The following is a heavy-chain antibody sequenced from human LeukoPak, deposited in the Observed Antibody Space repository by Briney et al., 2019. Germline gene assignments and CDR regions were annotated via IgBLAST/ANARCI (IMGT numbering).Heavy chain of an antibody. D-gene: IGHD3-22*01. CDR2: INPNSGGT. Sequence: ASVKVSCKASGYTFTGYYMHWVRQAPGQGLEWMGWINPNSGGTNYAQKFQGRVTMTRDTSISTAYMELSRLRSDDTAVYYCARGYYDSSGYSGEGYWGQGTLVTVSS. J-gene: IGHJ4*02. CDR3: ARGYYDSSGYSGEGY. V-gene: IGHV1-2*02. CDR1: GYTFTGYY.